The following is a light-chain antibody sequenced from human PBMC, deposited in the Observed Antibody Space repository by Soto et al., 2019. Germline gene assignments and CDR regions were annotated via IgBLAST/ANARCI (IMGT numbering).Light chain of an antibody. V-gene: IGLV1-44*01. Sequence: QLVLTQPPSASGTPGQRVTISCSGSSSNIGSNVVNWYQQLPGTAPQLLIYSNNQRPSGVPDRFSGSKSGTSASLAISGLQSEDEADYYCAAWDDSLNGVVFGGGTKLTVL. CDR1: SSNIGSNV. CDR2: SNN. CDR3: AAWDDSLNGVV. J-gene: IGLJ2*01.